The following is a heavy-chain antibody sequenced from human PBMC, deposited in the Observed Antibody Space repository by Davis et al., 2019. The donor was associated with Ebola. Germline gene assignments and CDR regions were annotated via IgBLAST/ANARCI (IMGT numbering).Heavy chain of an antibody. D-gene: IGHD3-22*01. CDR1: GFTFSDYY. Sequence: GESLKISCAASGFTFSDYYMSWIRQAPGKRLEWVSYISSSGSTIYYADSVKGRFTISRDNAKNSLYLQMNSLRAEDTAVYYCARGYYYDSSAYDPYAFDIWGQGTMVTVSS. CDR3: ARGYYYDSSAYDPYAFDI. J-gene: IGHJ3*02. V-gene: IGHV3-11*01. CDR2: ISSSGSTI.